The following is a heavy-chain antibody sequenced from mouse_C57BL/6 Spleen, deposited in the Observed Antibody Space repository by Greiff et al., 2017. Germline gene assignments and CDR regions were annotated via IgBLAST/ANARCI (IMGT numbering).Heavy chain of an antibody. D-gene: IGHD2-4*01. J-gene: IGHJ4*01. CDR3: ARKAYDYDDFDYAMDY. Sequence: EVQRVESGGGLVKPGGSLKLSCAASGFTFSDYGMHWVRQAPEKGLEWVAYISSGSSTIYYADPVKGRFTISRDNAKNTLFLQMTSLRSEEPAMYYCARKAYDYDDFDYAMDYWGQGTSVTVSS. V-gene: IGHV5-17*01. CDR2: ISSGSSTI. CDR1: GFTFSDYG.